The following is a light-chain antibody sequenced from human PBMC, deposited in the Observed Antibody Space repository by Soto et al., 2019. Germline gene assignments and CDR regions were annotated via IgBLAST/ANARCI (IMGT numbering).Light chain of an antibody. V-gene: IGKV1-5*01. Sequence: DIQMTQSPSTLSASVGDRVTITCRASQSIRSRLAWYQQKPGKAPKLLIYDASSLESGVPSRFSGSGSGTEFTLTISSLQPDDLATYYCQHYNSYLFGQGTKLEIK. J-gene: IGKJ2*01. CDR1: QSIRSR. CDR3: QHYNSYL. CDR2: DAS.